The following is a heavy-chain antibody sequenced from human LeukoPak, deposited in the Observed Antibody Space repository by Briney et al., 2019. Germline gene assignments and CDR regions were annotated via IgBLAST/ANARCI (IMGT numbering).Heavy chain of an antibody. CDR2: INSDGSSR. V-gene: IGHV3-74*01. CDR1: GFTFSNYW. CDR3: ARGPGIGYYYGMDV. J-gene: IGHJ6*02. Sequence: GGSLRLSCAASGFTFSNYWMRWVRQAPGKGPVWVSRINSDGSSRSYADSVKGRFTISRDNAKNSLYLQMNSLRAEDTAVYYCARGPGIGYYYGMDVWGQGTTVTVSS. D-gene: IGHD3-10*01.